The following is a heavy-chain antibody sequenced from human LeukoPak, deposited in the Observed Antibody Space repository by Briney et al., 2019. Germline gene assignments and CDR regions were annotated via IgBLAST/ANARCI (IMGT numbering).Heavy chain of an antibody. V-gene: IGHV3-23*01. D-gene: IGHD2-15*01. CDR3: ASDSAWNLHGGYLDH. J-gene: IGHJ4*02. CDR1: GFTFSSYA. Sequence: GGSLRLSCAASGFTFSSYAMSWVRQAPGKGLEWVSAISGSGGSTYYADSVKGRFIVSRDNSKNTLYLQMNSLRSKDTAVYYCASDSAWNLHGGYLDHWGQGTLVSVSS. CDR2: ISGSGGST.